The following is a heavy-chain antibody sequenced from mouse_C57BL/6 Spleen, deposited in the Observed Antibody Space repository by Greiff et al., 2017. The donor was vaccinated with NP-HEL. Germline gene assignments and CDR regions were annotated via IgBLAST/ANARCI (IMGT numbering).Heavy chain of an antibody. CDR2: INPYNGGT. V-gene: IGHV1-19*01. D-gene: IGHD1-1*01. CDR1: GYTFTDYY. J-gene: IGHJ4*01. CDR3: ASGSSYYAMDY. Sequence: VQLQQSGPVLVKPGASVKMSCKASGYTFTDYYMNWVKQSHGKSLEWIGVINPYNGGTSYNQKFKGKATLTVDKSSSTAYMELNSLTSEDSAVYYGASGSSYYAMDYWGQGTSVTVSS.